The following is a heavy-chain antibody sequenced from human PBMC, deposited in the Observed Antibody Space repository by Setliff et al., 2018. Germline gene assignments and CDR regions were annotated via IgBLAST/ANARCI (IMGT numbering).Heavy chain of an antibody. V-gene: IGHV1-46*01. CDR3: ARAGVAAADRKGLLEY. CDR2: INPGGGSA. J-gene: IGHJ4*02. Sequence: ASVKVSCKATGYTLSRHYMHWARQAPGQGLEWMGIINPGGGSASIVQKFQGRVTMTSDTSTSTVYMEVTGLTSEVTAVYYCARAGVAAADRKGLLEYWGQGTLVTVSS. D-gene: IGHD6-13*01. CDR1: GYTLSRHY.